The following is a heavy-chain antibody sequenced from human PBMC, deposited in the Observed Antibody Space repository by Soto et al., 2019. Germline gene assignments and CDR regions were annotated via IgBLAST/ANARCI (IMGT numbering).Heavy chain of an antibody. CDR2: IIPIFGIA. Sequence: QVQLVQSGAEVKKPGSSVKVSCKASGCTFSSYAISWVRQAPGKGLEWMGGIIPIFGIANYAQKFQGRVTITADESTSTAYMELSSLRSEETAVYYCAREEVGATSFCFDYWGQGTLVTVSS. CDR1: GCTFSSYA. D-gene: IGHD1-26*01. CDR3: AREEVGATSFCFDY. J-gene: IGHJ4*02. V-gene: IGHV1-69*01.